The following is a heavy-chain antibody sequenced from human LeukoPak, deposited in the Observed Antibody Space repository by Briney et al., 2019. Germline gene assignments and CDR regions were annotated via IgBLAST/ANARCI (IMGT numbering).Heavy chain of an antibody. D-gene: IGHD6-13*01. CDR3: AAPIAAADNPYGVDV. CDR1: GGTFSSYA. V-gene: IGHV1-69*13. J-gene: IGHJ6*02. CDR2: IIPIFGTA. Sequence: GASVKVSCKASGGTFSSYAFSWVRQAPGQGLEWMGGIIPIFGTANYAQKFQGRVTITADESTSTAYMELSSLRSEDTAVYYCAAPIAAADNPYGVDVWGQGTTVTVSS.